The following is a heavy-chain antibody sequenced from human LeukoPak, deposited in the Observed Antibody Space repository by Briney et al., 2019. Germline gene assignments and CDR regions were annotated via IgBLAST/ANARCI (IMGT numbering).Heavy chain of an antibody. CDR2: ITQSGTT. D-gene: IGHD3-22*01. Sequence: SETLSLTCAVYGGSFSGYYWSWIRQPPGKGLEWIGEITQSGTTKYNPSHKSRVTMSVDTSKNQFSLRLSSVTPADTAVYYCATGPDYYDSSSYYSHYWGRGTLVTVSS. V-gene: IGHV4-34*01. CDR3: ATGPDYYDSSSYYSHY. J-gene: IGHJ4*02. CDR1: GGSFSGYY.